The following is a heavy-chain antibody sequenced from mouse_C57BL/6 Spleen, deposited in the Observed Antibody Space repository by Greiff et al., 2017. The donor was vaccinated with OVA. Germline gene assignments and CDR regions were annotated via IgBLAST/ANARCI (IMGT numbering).Heavy chain of an antibody. J-gene: IGHJ3*01. CDR3: ARGALGLPFAD. CDR1: GYTFTSYW. Sequence: VQLQQPGAELVKPGASVKLSCKASGYTFTSYWMQWVKQRPGQGLEWIGEIDPSDSYTNYNQKFKGKATLTVDTSSSTAYMQLSSLTSEDSAVYYCARGALGLPFADWGQGTLVTVSA. CDR2: IDPSDSYT. V-gene: IGHV1-50*01. D-gene: IGHD2-4*01.